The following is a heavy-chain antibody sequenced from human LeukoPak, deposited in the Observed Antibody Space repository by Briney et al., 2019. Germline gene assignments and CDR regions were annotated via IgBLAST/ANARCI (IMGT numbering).Heavy chain of an antibody. CDR3: AREWRRGRYYGSGSYSTS. D-gene: IGHD3-10*01. Sequence: PGGSLRLSYAASGFTFSSYAMSWVRQAPGKGLEWVSATSHSGGSTYYADSVKGRFTISRDNSKNTLYLQMNSLRAEDTAVYYCAREWRRGRYYGSGSYSTSWGQGTLVTVSS. CDR1: GFTFSSYA. J-gene: IGHJ5*02. V-gene: IGHV3-23*01. CDR2: TSHSGGST.